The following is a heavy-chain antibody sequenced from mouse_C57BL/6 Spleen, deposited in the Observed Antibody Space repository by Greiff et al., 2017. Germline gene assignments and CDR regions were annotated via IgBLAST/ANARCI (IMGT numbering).Heavy chain of an antibody. CDR3: ARSRYYGSSEGYAMDY. CDR1: GYTFTSYW. Sequence: QVQLQQPGAELVRPGSSVKLSCKASGYTFTSYWMHWVKQRPIQGLEWIGNIDPSDSETHYNQKFKDKATLTVDKSSSTAYMQLSSLTSEDSAVYYCARSRYYGSSEGYAMDYWGQGTSVTVSS. CDR2: IDPSDSET. J-gene: IGHJ4*01. D-gene: IGHD1-1*01. V-gene: IGHV1-52*01.